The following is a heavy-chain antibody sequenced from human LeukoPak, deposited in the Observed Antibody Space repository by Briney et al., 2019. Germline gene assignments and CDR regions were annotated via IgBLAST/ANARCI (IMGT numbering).Heavy chain of an antibody. J-gene: IGHJ2*01. V-gene: IGHV3-48*01. CDR2: ISSSSSTI. CDR1: GFTFSSYS. D-gene: IGHD2/OR15-2a*01. CDR3: ARGGPLYYLWYFDL. Sequence: GGSLRLSCAASGFTFSSYSMNWVRQAPGKGLEWVSYISSSSSTIYYADSVKGRFTIFRDNAKNSLYLQMNSLRAEDTAVYYCARGGPLYYLWYFDLWGRGTLVTVSS.